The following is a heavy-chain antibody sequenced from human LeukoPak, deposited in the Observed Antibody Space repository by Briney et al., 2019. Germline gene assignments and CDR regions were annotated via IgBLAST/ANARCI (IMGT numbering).Heavy chain of an antibody. V-gene: IGHV3-23*01. Sequence: GGSLRLSCAASGFTFSSYAMNWVRQAPGKGLEWVSAISGSGGSTYYADSVKGRFTVSRDNSKNTLYLQMNSLRAEDTAVYYCAKDAPPSITMIVVVAFDYWGQGTLVTVSS. CDR3: AKDAPPSITMIVVVAFDY. D-gene: IGHD3-22*01. CDR2: ISGSGGST. CDR1: GFTFSSYA. J-gene: IGHJ4*02.